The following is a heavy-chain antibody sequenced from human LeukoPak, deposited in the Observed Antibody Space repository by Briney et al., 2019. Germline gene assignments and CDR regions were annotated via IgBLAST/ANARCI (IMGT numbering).Heavy chain of an antibody. J-gene: IGHJ5*02. CDR2: ISVYNGNT. CDR3: ARSGPLKAPGWFDP. Sequence: ASVKVSCKASGYTFTSYGISWVRQAPGQGLEWMGWISVYNGNTNYAQRLQGRVTMTTDTSTSTAYMELRSLRSDDTAVYYCARSGPLKAPGWFDPWGQGTLVTVSS. CDR1: GYTFTSYG. V-gene: IGHV1-18*01.